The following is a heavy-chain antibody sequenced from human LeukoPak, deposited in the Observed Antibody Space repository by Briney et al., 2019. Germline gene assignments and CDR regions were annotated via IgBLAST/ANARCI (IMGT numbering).Heavy chain of an antibody. CDR3: AKTDPADWYYFDY. D-gene: IGHD3-9*01. CDR1: GFTFSNYA. V-gene: IGHV3-23*01. Sequence: SRGSLRLSCAASGFTFSNYAMNWLRQAPGKGLEGVSAINGRGGSTFYADSVKGRFTISRDNSKNTLYLQMNTLRAEDTAVYYCAKTDPADWYYFDYWGQGTLVTVSS. J-gene: IGHJ4*02. CDR2: INGRGGST.